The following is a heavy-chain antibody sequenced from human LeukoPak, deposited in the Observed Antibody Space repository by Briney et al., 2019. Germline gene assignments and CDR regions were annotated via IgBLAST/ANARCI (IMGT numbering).Heavy chain of an antibody. CDR1: GFTFSNYW. D-gene: IGHD1-1*01. V-gene: IGHV3-7*01. CDR3: ARSTAGLDY. Sequence: GGSLRLSCAASGFTFSNYWMSWVRQAPGKGLEWVAYIRKDGSEKYYADSMRGRFTISRDNAKNSLYLQMSSLRAEDTAVYYCARSTAGLDYWGQGTLVTVSS. J-gene: IGHJ4*02. CDR2: IRKDGSEK.